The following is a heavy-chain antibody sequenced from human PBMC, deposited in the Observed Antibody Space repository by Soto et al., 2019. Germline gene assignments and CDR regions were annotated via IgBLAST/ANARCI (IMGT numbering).Heavy chain of an antibody. CDR3: AREYDILTGYYAYDY. D-gene: IGHD3-9*01. CDR2: ISSSSSYI. CDR1: GFTFSSYS. J-gene: IGHJ4*02. V-gene: IGHV3-21*01. Sequence: EVQLVESGGGLVKPGGSLRLSCAASGFTFSSYSMNWVRQAPGKGLEWVSSISSSSSYIYYADSVKGRFTISRDNAKNSLYLQMNSLRAEDTAVYYCAREYDILTGYYAYDYWGQGTLVTVSS.